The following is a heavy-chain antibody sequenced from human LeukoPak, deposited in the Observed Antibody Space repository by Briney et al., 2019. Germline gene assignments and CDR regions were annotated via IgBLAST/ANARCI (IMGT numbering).Heavy chain of an antibody. Sequence: PGGSLRLSCAASGFTLSSNWMSWVRHAPGKGLEWVANIKKDGSEKYYVGSVKGRFTTSRDNAKKSPYLQTNNPGSEDTAVYYCATDPASYCTSSTCDFDYWGQGTLVTVSS. V-gene: IGHV3-7*01. CDR3: ATDPASYCTSSTCDFDY. CDR1: GFTLSSNW. J-gene: IGHJ4*02. D-gene: IGHD2-8*01. CDR2: IKKDGSEK.